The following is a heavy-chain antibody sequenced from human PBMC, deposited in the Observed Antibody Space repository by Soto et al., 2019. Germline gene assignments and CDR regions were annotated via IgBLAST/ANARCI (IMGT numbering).Heavy chain of an antibody. J-gene: IGHJ6*02. V-gene: IGHV3-30*18. CDR2: ISYDGSNK. CDR3: AKVVGGGGMDV. D-gene: IGHD2-15*01. CDR1: GFTFSSYG. Sequence: QVQLLESGGGVVQPGRSLRLSCAASGFTFSSYGMHWVRQAPGKGLEWVAVISYDGSNKYYADSVKGRFTISRDNSKNTRYRQMNSLRAEDTTMYYCAKVVGGGGMDVWGQGTTVTVSS.